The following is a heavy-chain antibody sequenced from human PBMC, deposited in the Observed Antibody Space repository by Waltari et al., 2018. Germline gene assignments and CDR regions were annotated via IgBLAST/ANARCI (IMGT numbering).Heavy chain of an antibody. V-gene: IGHV4-34*01. CDR2: INHSGST. Sequence: QVQLQQWGAGLLKPSETLSLTCAVYGGSFSGYYWSWIRQPPGKGLEWIGEINHSGSTNYNPSLKSRVTISVDTSKNQFSLKLSSVTAADTAVYYCARGGLQQLRIYYYYGMDVWGQGTTVTVSS. CDR1: GGSFSGYY. D-gene: IGHD6-13*01. J-gene: IGHJ6*02. CDR3: ARGGLQQLRIYYYYGMDV.